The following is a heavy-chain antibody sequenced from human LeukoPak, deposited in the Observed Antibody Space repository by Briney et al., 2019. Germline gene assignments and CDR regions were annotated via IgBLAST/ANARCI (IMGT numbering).Heavy chain of an antibody. CDR2: ISGSSSYI. V-gene: IGHV3-21*01. CDR3: ARARKYSGSYFINP. Sequence: PGGSLRLSCAASGFTFSSYAMSWVRQAPGKGLEWVSAISGSSSYIYYADSVKGRFTISRDNAKNSLYLQMNSLRAEDTAVYYCARARKYSGSYFINPWGQGTLVTVSS. CDR1: GFTFSSYA. J-gene: IGHJ5*02. D-gene: IGHD1-26*01.